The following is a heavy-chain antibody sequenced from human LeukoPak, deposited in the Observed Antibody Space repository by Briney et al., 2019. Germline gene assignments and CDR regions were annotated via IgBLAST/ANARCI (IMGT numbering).Heavy chain of an antibody. D-gene: IGHD5/OR15-5a*01. J-gene: IGHJ4*02. CDR1: GFTFSGYG. CDR3: ARDLMGHSVYDRGDY. V-gene: IGHV3-48*03. Sequence: GGSLRLSCAASGFTFSGYGMNWVRQAPGKGLVWLSYISGGGTTIYYADSVKGRFTISRDNAKNSLFLQMNSLRVEDTAIYYCARDLMGHSVYDRGDYWGRGTLVTVSS. CDR2: ISGGGTTI.